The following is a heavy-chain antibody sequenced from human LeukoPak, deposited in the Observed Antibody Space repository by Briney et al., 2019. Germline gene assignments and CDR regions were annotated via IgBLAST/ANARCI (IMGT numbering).Heavy chain of an antibody. CDR2: IYTSGST. D-gene: IGHD5-18*01. CDR1: GGSISSGSYY. CDR3: ARDLYSYGYSVQDY. J-gene: IGHJ4*02. Sequence: PSETLSLTCTVSGGSISSGSYYWSWIRQPAEKGLEWIGRIYTSGSTNYNPSLKSRVTISVDTSKNQFSLKLSSVTAADTAVYYCARDLYSYGYSVQDYWGQGTLVTVSS. V-gene: IGHV4-61*02.